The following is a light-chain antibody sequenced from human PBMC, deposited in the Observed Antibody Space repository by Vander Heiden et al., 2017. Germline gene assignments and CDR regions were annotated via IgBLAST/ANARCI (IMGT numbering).Light chain of an antibody. V-gene: IGKV1-39*01. CDR1: QSISSY. CDR3: QQSYSTPLT. CDR2: AAS. Sequence: DIQMTQSPSPLSASVGDRVTITCRASQSISSYLNWYQQKPGKAPKLLIYAASSLQSGVPSRLSGSGSGTDFTLTISSLQPEDFATYYCQQSYSTPLTFGGGTKVEIK. J-gene: IGKJ4*01.